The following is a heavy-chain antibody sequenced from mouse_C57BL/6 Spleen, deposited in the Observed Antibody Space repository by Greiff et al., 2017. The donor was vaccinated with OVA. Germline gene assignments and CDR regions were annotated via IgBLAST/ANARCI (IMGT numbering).Heavy chain of an antibody. CDR1: GFTFNTYA. CDR3: VRDLGRTRYYAMDY. Sequence: EVTLMESGGGLVQPKGSLKLSCAASGFTFNTYAMHLVRQAPGKGLEWVARISSKSSNYATYYADSVKDRFSITRDDSQSMLYLQMNNLKTEDTAMYYCVRDLGRTRYYAMDYWGQGTSVTVSS. D-gene: IGHD4-1*01. CDR2: ISSKSSNYAT. J-gene: IGHJ4*01. V-gene: IGHV10-3*01.